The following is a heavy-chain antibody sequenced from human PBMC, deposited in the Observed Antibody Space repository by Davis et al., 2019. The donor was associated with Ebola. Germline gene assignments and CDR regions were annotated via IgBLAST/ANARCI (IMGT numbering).Heavy chain of an antibody. Sequence: GESLKISCAASGFTFSGYGMHWVRQAPGKGLEWVALISFDGSNTYYADSVKGRFTISRDNSKNTLYLQMNSLRAEDTAVYYCARRTEVDYWGQGTLVTVSP. J-gene: IGHJ4*02. V-gene: IGHV3-30*03. CDR2: ISFDGSNT. CDR1: GFTFSGYG. CDR3: ARRTEVDY. D-gene: IGHD1-1*01.